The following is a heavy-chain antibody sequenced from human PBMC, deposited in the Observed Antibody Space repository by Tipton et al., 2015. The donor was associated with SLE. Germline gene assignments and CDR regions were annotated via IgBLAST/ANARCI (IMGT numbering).Heavy chain of an antibody. CDR2: IYYSGST. CDR3: ARAPNWADFDY. CDR1: GGSISSSSYY. V-gene: IGHV4-39*07. D-gene: IGHD7-27*01. Sequence: TLSLTCTVSGGSISSSSYYWGWIRQPPGKGLEWIGSIYYSGSTYYNPSLKSRVTISVDTSKNQFSLKLSSVTAADTAVYYCARAPNWADFDYWGQGTLVTVSS. J-gene: IGHJ4*02.